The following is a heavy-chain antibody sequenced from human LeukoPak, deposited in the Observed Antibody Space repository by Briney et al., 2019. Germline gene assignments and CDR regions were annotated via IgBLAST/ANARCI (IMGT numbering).Heavy chain of an antibody. CDR2: IVVGSGNT. D-gene: IGHD3-22*01. Sequence: ASVKVSFKASGFTFTISAVQWVRQARGQRLEWIGWIVVGSGNTNYAQKFQERVTITRHMSTSTAYMELSSLRSEDTAVYYCAASPDYYDSSGYSYYFDYGGQGTRVTV. V-gene: IGHV1-58*01. CDR1: GFTFTISA. CDR3: AASPDYYDSSGYSYYFDY. J-gene: IGHJ4*02.